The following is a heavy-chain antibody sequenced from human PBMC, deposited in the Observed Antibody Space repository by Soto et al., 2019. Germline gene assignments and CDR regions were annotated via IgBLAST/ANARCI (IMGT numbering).Heavy chain of an antibody. Sequence: ASVKVSCKASGYTFTSYDINWVRQATGQGLEWMGWMNPNSGNTGYAQKFQGRVTMTRNTSISTAYMELSSLRSEDTAVYYCARVYYDSSGYYYEKYFQHWGQGTLVTVSS. V-gene: IGHV1-8*01. CDR2: MNPNSGNT. CDR1: GYTFTSYD. CDR3: ARVYYDSSGYYYEKYFQH. D-gene: IGHD3-22*01. J-gene: IGHJ1*01.